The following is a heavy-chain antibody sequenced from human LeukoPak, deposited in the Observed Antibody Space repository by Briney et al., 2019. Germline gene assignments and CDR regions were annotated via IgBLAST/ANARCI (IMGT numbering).Heavy chain of an antibody. V-gene: IGHV1-2*04. J-gene: IGHJ4*02. CDR2: INPNSGGT. CDR3: ARGRARFGELFPDY. D-gene: IGHD3-10*01. CDR1: GYTFTGYY. Sequence: ASVKVSCKASGYTFTGYYMHWVRQAPGQGLEWMGWINPNSGGTNYAQKFQGWVTMTRDTSISTAYMELSRLRSDDPAVYYCARGRARFGELFPDYWGQGTLVTVSS.